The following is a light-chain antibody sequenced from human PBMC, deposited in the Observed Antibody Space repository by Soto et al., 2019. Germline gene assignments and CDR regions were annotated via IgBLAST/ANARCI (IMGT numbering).Light chain of an antibody. CDR2: DAS. CDR3: QQYNSFPFT. V-gene: IGKV1-5*01. CDR1: QSVSSW. Sequence: DIQMTQSPSTLSASVGDTVTITCRASQSVSSWLAWYQQKPGKAPNLLIYDASSLESGVPSRFSGSGSGTEFTLTISSLQPDDFATYYCQQYNSFPFTFGPGTKVDIK. J-gene: IGKJ3*01.